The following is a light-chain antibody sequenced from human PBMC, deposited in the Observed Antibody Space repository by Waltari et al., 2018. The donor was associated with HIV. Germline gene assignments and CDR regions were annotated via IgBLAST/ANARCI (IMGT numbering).Light chain of an antibody. Sequence: QSVLTQPPSASGTPGPNVTISCSGNTSNLGTNIVNWYQQFPGAAPKLLIYSNNQRPSGVPARFSGSKSGTSASLAISGLQSEDEADYFCAAWDDTLNGLFGGGTKLTVL. CDR3: AAWDDTLNGL. CDR2: SNN. V-gene: IGLV1-44*01. CDR1: TSNLGTNI. J-gene: IGLJ2*01.